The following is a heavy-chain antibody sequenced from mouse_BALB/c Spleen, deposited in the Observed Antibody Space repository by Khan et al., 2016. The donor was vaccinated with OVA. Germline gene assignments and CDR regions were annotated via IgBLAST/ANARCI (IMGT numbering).Heavy chain of an antibody. J-gene: IGHJ1*01. V-gene: IGHV3-2*02. CDR1: GYSITTDYA. Sequence: VQLKQSGPGLVKPSQSLSLTCTVTGYSITTDYAWNWIRQFPGNKLEWMGYVSYSGSTSYNPSLKSRFSITRDTSKNQFFLQLNSVTTEDTATYYCARRHYYGHWYFDVWGAGTTVTVSS. CDR2: VSYSGST. CDR3: ARRHYYGHWYFDV. D-gene: IGHD1-2*01.